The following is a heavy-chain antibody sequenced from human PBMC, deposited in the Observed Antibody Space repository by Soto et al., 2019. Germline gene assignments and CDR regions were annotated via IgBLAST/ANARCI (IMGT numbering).Heavy chain of an antibody. V-gene: IGHV3-33*01. CDR2: IWHDGSIQ. J-gene: IGHJ5*02. CDR3: ARDRVNVEVPPAFSWFDP. D-gene: IGHD2-2*01. CDR1: GFTFSSFG. Sequence: QVHLVESGGAVVQPGRSLRLSCEASGFTFSSFGMHWVRQSQGEGLEWVGVIWHDGSIQLYADSVKGRFTISRDNSKNTLYLQLNSLRAEDAAVYYWARDRVNVEVPPAFSWFDPWGQGTLVTVSS.